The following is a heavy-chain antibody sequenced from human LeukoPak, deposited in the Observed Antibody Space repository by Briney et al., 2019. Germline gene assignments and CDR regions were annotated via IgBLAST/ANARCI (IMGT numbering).Heavy chain of an antibody. CDR3: AGWRGHNSGTFSGSLDY. D-gene: IGHD3-10*01. Sequence: GGSLRLSCAASGFTFDRYPMHWVRQAPGKGLEWVALISYDGSYKFYGDSVKGRFTISRDNTKNMLFLEMNSLRVDDTAVYYCAGWRGHNSGTFSGSLDYWGQGTLVTVSS. J-gene: IGHJ4*02. V-gene: IGHV3-30*14. CDR1: GFTFDRYP. CDR2: ISYDGSYK.